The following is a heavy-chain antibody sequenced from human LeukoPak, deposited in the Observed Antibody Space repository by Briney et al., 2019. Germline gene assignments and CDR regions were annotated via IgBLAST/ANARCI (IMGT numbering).Heavy chain of an antibody. V-gene: IGHV4-34*01. D-gene: IGHD6-19*01. CDR3: AREAGYSSGWLDY. CDR1: GASFSGYY. Sequence: SETLSLICAVYGASFSGYYWSWIRHPPPTGLLWIGEINHSGSTNYNPSLKSRVTISVDTSKNQFSLKLSSVTAADTAVYYCAREAGYSSGWLDYWGQGTLVTVSS. J-gene: IGHJ4*02. CDR2: INHSGST.